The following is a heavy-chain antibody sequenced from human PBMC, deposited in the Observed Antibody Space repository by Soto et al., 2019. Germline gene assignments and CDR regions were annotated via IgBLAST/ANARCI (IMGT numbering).Heavy chain of an antibody. V-gene: IGHV3-11*01. D-gene: IGHD6-6*01. CDR1: GFTFSDYY. J-gene: IGHJ4*02. CDR2: ISSSGSTI. CDR3: AKDSLSIAAPPGY. Sequence: GSLRLSCAASGFTFSDYYMSWIRQAPGKGLEWVSYISSSGSTIYYADSVKGRFTISRDNSKNTLYLQMNSLRAEDTAVYYCAKDSLSIAAPPGYWGQGTLVTVSS.